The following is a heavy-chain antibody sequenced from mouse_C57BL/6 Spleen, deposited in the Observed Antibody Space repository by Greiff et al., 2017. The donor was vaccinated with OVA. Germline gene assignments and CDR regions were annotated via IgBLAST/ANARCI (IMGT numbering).Heavy chain of an antibody. CDR1: GYAFSSSW. Sequence: VQLQQSGPELVKPGASVKISCKAAGYAFSSSWLNWVKQRPGKGLEWIGRIYPGDGDHNYNGKFKGKSTLTADKTSSTAYMQLSSLTSEDSAVYFCARSDSFDYWGQGTTLTVSS. J-gene: IGHJ2*01. V-gene: IGHV1-82*01. CDR2: IYPGDGDH. CDR3: ARSDSFDY. D-gene: IGHD3-3*01.